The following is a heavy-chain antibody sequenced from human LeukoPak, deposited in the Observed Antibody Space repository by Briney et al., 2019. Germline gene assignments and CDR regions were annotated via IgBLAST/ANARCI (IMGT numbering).Heavy chain of an antibody. J-gene: IGHJ4*02. CDR3: ARVGTGYCTSSFCYCDY. D-gene: IGHD2-2*01. Sequence: SQTLSLACAVSGHSFPSNSAAWNWIRQSPSRSLEWLERTYYRSKWYNDYAVSVNSRITTKANTTKNHFSLQLTSVTPEDTSVYYCARVGTGYCTSSFCYCDYWGQGTLV. CDR1: GHSFPSNSAA. CDR2: TYYRSKWYN. V-gene: IGHV6-1*01.